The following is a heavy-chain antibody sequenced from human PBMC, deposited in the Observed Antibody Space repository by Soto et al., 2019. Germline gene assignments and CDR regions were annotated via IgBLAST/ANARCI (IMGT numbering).Heavy chain of an antibody. CDR3: ARGRSTSGYPNFDP. CDR2: IYHSGST. D-gene: IGHD3-22*01. CDR1: GGSITTGDYS. V-gene: IGHV4-30-2*01. Sequence: QLQLQESGSGQVKPSQTLSLTCAVSGGSITTGDYSWNWIRQPPGKGLEWLGYIYHSGSTYYNPSRKGRATISVDRSKNHFSLRLSSVTAADTAVYYCARGRSTSGYPNFDPWGQGTLVTVSS. J-gene: IGHJ5*02.